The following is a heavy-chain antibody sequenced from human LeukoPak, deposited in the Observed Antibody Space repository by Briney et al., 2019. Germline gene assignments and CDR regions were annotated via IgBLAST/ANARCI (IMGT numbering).Heavy chain of an antibody. CDR1: GGTFSSYA. D-gene: IGHD6-13*01. Sequence: SVKVSCKASGGTFSSYAISWVRQAPGQGLEWMGGIIPIFGTANYAQKFQGRVTITTDESTSTAYMELSSLRSEDTAVYYCARDLRSSSPMEVYYYMDVWGKGTTVTVSS. CDR3: ARDLRSSSPMEVYYYMDV. V-gene: IGHV1-69*05. J-gene: IGHJ6*03. CDR2: IIPIFGTA.